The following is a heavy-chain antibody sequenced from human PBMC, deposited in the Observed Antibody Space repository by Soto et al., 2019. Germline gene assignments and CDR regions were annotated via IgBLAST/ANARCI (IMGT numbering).Heavy chain of an antibody. CDR1: GGTFSSYA. V-gene: IGHV1-69*13. CDR2: IIPIFGTA. J-gene: IGHJ4*02. D-gene: IGHD5-12*01. Sequence: GASVKVSCKASGGTFSSYAISWVRQAPGQGLEWMGGIIPIFGTANYAQKFQGRVTITADESTSTAYMELSSLRSEDTAVYYCASNVEMAPGNFDYPGQATLVTLSS. CDR3: ASNVEMAPGNFDY.